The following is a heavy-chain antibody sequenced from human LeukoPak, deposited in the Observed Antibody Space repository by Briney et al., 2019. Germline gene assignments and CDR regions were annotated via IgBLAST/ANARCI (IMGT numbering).Heavy chain of an antibody. CDR3: ARGGYYYDSSGYYYPPDAFDI. D-gene: IGHD3-22*01. CDR1: SGSFSGYY. Sequence: SETLSLTCAVYSGSFSGYYWSWIRQPPGKGLEWIGEINHSGSTNYNPSLKSRVTISVDTSKNQFSLKLSSVTAADTAVYYCARGGYYYDSSGYYYPPDAFDIWGQGTMVTVSS. CDR2: INHSGST. J-gene: IGHJ3*02. V-gene: IGHV4-34*01.